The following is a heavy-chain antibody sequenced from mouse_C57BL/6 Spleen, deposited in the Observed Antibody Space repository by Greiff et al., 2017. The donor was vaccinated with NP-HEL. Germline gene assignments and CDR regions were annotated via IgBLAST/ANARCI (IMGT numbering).Heavy chain of an antibody. J-gene: IGHJ2*01. V-gene: IGHV1-69*01. CDR1: GYTFTSYW. D-gene: IGHD1-1*01. CDR2: IDPSDSYT. Sequence: QVQLQQPGAELVMPGASVKLSCKASGYTFTSYWMHWVKQRPGQGLEWIGEIDPSDSYTNYNQKFKGKSTLTVDKSSSTAYMQLSSLTSEDSAVYYCARKLDYGSSYFDYWGQGTTLTVSS. CDR3: ARKLDYGSSYFDY.